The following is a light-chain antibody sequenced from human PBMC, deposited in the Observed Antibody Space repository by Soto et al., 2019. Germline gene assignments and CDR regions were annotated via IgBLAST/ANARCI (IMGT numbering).Light chain of an antibody. CDR3: QQANSFPRT. CDR2: AAS. J-gene: IGKJ1*01. V-gene: IGKV1D-12*01. Sequence: DIQMTQSPSSVSASVGDRVTITCRASQAISTWLAWYQQKPGKAPKLLIYAASNLQTGVPSRFSGSGSGTDFTLTISSLQPEDFATYYCQQANSFPRTFGQGTTVEIK. CDR1: QAISTW.